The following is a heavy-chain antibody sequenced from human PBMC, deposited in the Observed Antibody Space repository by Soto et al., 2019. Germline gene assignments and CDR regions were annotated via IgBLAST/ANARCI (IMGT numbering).Heavy chain of an antibody. CDR2: INHSGST. CDR1: GGSFSGYY. D-gene: IGHD3-3*01. Sequence: SETLSLTCAVYGGSFSGYYWSWIRQPPGKGLEWIGEINHSGSTNYNPSLKSRVTMSVDTSKNNFSLRLTSVTAADTAVYYCARVTIFEYWFDPWGQGILVTVSS. CDR3: ARVTIFEYWFDP. J-gene: IGHJ5*02. V-gene: IGHV4-34*01.